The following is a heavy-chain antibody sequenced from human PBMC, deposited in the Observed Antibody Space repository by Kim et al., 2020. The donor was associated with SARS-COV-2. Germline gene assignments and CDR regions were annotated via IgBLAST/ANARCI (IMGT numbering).Heavy chain of an antibody. J-gene: IGHJ6*02. Sequence: GGSLRLSCAASGFTFSSYGMHWVRQAPGKGLEWVAVISYDGSNKYYADSVKGRFTISRDNSKNTLYLQMNSLRAEDTAVYYCAKEEGSGYSSGWTYYYYGMDVWGQRTTVTDSS. CDR2: ISYDGSNK. D-gene: IGHD6-19*01. V-gene: IGHV3-30*18. CDR1: GFTFSSYG. CDR3: AKEEGSGYSSGWTYYYYGMDV.